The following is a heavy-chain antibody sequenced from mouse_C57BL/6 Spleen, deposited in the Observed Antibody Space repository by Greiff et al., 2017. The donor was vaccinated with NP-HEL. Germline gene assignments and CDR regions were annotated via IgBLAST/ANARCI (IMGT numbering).Heavy chain of an antibody. Sequence: EVKLVESGGGLVQPGGSLSLSCAASGFTFTDYYMSWVRQPPGKALEWLGFIRNKANGYTTEYSASVKGRFTISRDNSQSILYLQMNALRAEDSATYYCARWALGGRYFDYWGQGTTLTVSS. CDR1: GFTFTDYY. V-gene: IGHV7-3*01. J-gene: IGHJ2*01. CDR2: IRNKANGYTT. CDR3: ARWALGGRYFDY. D-gene: IGHD4-1*01.